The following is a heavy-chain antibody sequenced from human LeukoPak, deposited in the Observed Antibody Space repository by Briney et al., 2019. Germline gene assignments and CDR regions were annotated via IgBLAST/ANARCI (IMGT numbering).Heavy chain of an antibody. Sequence: GGSLRLSCAASGFTSSNYWMTWVRQAPGKGLEWVANIKQDGNEKYYVDSVKGRFTISRDNAKNSLYLQMNSLRAEDTALYYCAKDMGIVGTTTALDYWGQGTLVTVSS. CDR1: GFTSSNYW. V-gene: IGHV3-7*03. CDR2: IKQDGNEK. D-gene: IGHD1-26*01. J-gene: IGHJ4*02. CDR3: AKDMGIVGTTTALDY.